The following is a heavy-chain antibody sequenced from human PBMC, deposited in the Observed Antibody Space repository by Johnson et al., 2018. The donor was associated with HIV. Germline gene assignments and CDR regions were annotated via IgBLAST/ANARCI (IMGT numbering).Heavy chain of an antibody. CDR1: GFTFSSYG. CDR2: IWNDGSNK. CDR3: ARLPSGYSRDDLDI. J-gene: IGHJ3*02. D-gene: IGHD5-18*01. Sequence: QVLLVESGGGVVQPGRSLRLSCAASGFTFSSYGMHWVRKAPGKGLEWVAVIWNDGSNKYYADSVKGRFTVSRDNSKNTLYLQINSLRPEDTAVYYCARLPSGYSRDDLDIWGQGTMVTVSS. V-gene: IGHV3-30*19.